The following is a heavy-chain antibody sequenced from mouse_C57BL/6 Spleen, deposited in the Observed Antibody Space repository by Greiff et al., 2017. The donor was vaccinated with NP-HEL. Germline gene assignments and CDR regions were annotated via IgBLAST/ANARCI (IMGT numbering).Heavy chain of an antibody. CDR3: ARSRDYDPSWFAY. Sequence: QVQLKQPGAELVKPGASVKMSCKASGYTFTSYWITWVKQRPGQGLEWIGDIYPGSGSTNYNEKFKSKATLTVDTSSSTAYMQLSSLTSEDSAVYYCARSRDYDPSWFAYWGQGTLVTVSA. D-gene: IGHD2-4*01. CDR1: GYTFTSYW. J-gene: IGHJ3*01. CDR2: IYPGSGST. V-gene: IGHV1-55*01.